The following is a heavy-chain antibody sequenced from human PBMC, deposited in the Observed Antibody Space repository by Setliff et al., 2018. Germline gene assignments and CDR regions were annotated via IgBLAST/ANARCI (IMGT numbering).Heavy chain of an antibody. V-gene: IGHV3-53*01. Sequence: PGGSLRLSCAASGFTVSSNYMSWVRQAPGKGLEWVSVIYSGGSTYYVDSVKGRFTISRDRSKNTLYLQMNSLRAEDTAIYYCARCSSWHGHYPHFNYWGQGTLVTVSS. CDR1: GFTVSSNY. D-gene: IGHD6-13*01. J-gene: IGHJ4*02. CDR3: ARCSSWHGHYPHFNY. CDR2: IYSGGST.